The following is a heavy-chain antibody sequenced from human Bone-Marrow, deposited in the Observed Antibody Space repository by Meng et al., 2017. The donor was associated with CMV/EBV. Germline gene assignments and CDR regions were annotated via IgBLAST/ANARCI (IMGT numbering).Heavy chain of an antibody. J-gene: IGHJ4*02. CDR1: GFTVSSNY. CDR3: ARDPSIAAAGGYFDY. D-gene: IGHD6-13*01. Sequence: GESLKISCAASGFTVSSNYMSWVRQAPGKGLEWVSYISSSGSTIYYADSVKGRFTISRDNAKNSLYLQMNSLRAEDTAVYYCARDPSIAAAGGYFDYWGQGTLVTVSS. CDR2: ISSSGSTI. V-gene: IGHV3-11*01.